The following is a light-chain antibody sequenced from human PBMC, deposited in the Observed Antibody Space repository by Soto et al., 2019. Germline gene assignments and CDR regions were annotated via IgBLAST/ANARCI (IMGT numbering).Light chain of an antibody. Sequence: DIQMTQSPSTLSASIGDRVVITCRASESISGWLAWHQQKPGKAPKLLIYDVSALKRGVPPRFSGSGSGTEFTLTISSLQPDDFATYYCQQYDSFSVTFGQGTKVDIK. V-gene: IGKV1-5*01. J-gene: IGKJ1*01. CDR3: QQYDSFSVT. CDR2: DVS. CDR1: ESISGW.